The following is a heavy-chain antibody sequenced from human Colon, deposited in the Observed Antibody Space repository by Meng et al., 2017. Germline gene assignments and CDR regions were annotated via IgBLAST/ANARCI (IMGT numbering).Heavy chain of an antibody. D-gene: IGHD4-17*01. CDR3: ARDGDYDSNYFDS. CDR2: KFFSGGT. V-gene: IGHV4-59*01. CDR1: GGSITSYY. Sequence: SETLSLTCTVSGGSITSYYWNWIRQAPGKGLEWIGAKFFSGGTNYNPSLKSRVTISVGTSKNQFSLKLSSVTTADTAVYYCARDGDYDSNYFDSWGQGTLVTVSS. J-gene: IGHJ4*02.